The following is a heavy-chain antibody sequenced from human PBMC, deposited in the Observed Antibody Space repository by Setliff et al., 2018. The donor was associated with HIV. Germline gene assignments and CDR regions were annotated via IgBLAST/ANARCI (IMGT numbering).Heavy chain of an antibody. CDR2: IWSYSEI. CDR3: VGTLLCSDWCPLAY. J-gene: IGHJ4*02. CDR1: GFNFSSHT. D-gene: IGHD6-19*01. V-gene: IGHV3-48*02. Sequence: HPGGSLRLSCAASGFNFSSHTMNWTRQAPGKGLEYISFIWSYSEIVYADSVKGRFTISRDNAKNSLFLQMNSLRNEDTAMYYCVGTLLCSDWCPLAYWGLGTLVTVSS.